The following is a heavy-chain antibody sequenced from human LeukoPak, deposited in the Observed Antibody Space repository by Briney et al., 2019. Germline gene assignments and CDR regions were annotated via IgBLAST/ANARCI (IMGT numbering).Heavy chain of an antibody. CDR3: ARGDGYCSGGSCPADAFDI. D-gene: IGHD2-15*01. V-gene: IGHV5-10-1*01. CDR1: GYSFTSYW. Sequence: GESLKISCKGSGYSFTSYWISWVRQMPGKGLEWMGRIYPSDSYTNYSPSFQGHVTISADKSISTAYLQWSRLKASDTAMYYCARGDGYCSGGSCPADAFDIWGQGTMVTVSS. CDR2: IYPSDSYT. J-gene: IGHJ3*02.